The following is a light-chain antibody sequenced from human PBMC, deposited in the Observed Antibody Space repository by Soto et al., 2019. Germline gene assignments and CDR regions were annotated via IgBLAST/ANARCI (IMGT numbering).Light chain of an antibody. V-gene: IGLV2-8*01. J-gene: IGLJ1*01. Sequence: QSVLTQPPSASGSPGQSVTISCTGTKSDTGVYDFASLYQHLPGKAPRLIIYEVFQRPSGVPDRFSGSKSGNTASLTVSGLQAADEADYFCESYAGSNTYVFGSGTKVTVL. CDR2: EVF. CDR3: ESYAGSNTYV. CDR1: KSDTGVYDF.